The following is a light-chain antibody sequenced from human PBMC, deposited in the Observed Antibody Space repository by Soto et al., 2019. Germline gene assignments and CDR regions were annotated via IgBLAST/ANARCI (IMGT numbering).Light chain of an antibody. V-gene: IGKV3-11*01. CDR2: DAS. CDR3: QQRSNWPPRLT. J-gene: IGKJ4*01. Sequence: EIVSTQSPATLSLSPGERATLSCRASQSVSSYLASYQQKPGQAPRLLIYDASNRATGIPARFSGSGSGTEFTRTISSREPEDCAVYYCQQRSNWPPRLTFGGGTQVEI. CDR1: QSVSSY.